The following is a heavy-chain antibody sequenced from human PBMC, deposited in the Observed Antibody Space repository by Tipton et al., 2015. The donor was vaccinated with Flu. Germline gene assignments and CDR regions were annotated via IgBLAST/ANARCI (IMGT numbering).Heavy chain of an antibody. V-gene: IGHV4-34*01. CDR2: INHSGST. D-gene: IGHD5-24*01. CDR1: GGSFSGYY. Sequence: KPSETLSLTCAVYGGSFSGYYWSWIRQPPGKGLEWIGEINHSGSTNYNPSLKSRVTISVDTSKNQFSLKLSSVTAADTAVYYCARDGYKSGGAFDIWGQGTMVPVSS. CDR3: ARDGYKSGGAFDI. J-gene: IGHJ3*02.